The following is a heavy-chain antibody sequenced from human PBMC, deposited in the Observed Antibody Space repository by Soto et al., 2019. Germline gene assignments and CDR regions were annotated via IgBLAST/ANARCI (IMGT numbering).Heavy chain of an antibody. Sequence: SETLSLTCTVSGHSLSSGGYYWSWIRQHPGKGLEWVGYIYFTGTTLYNPSLKSRLAISVDTSKNQFSLKLASVTAADTAVYYCARDWGSSGWPNWGQGVLVTVSS. J-gene: IGHJ4*02. D-gene: IGHD6-19*01. CDR1: GHSLSSGGYY. CDR2: IYFTGTT. V-gene: IGHV4-31*03. CDR3: ARDWGSSGWPN.